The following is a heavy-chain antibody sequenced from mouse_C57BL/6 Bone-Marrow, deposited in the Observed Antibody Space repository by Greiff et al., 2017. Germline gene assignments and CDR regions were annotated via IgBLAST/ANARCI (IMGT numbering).Heavy chain of an antibody. V-gene: IGHV1-63*01. Sequence: QVQLQQSGAELVRPGTSVKMSCKASGYTFTNYWIGWAKQRPGHGLEWIGDIYPGGGYTNYNEKFKGKATLTADKSSSTAYMQFSSLTSEDSAIYYGARSGDYDRFAYWGQGTLVTVSA. CDR3: ARSGDYDRFAY. D-gene: IGHD2-4*01. J-gene: IGHJ3*01. CDR2: IYPGGGYT. CDR1: GYTFTNYW.